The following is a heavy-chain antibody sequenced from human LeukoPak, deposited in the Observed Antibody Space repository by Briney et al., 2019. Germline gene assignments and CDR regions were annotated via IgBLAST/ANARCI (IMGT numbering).Heavy chain of an antibody. CDR2: ISYDGSNK. V-gene: IGHV3-30*01. J-gene: IGHJ4*02. CDR1: GCTFSSYA. D-gene: IGHD3-10*01. Sequence: GRSLRLSCAASGCTFSSYAMHWVRQAPGKGLEWVAVISYDGSNKYYADSVKGRFTISRDNSKNTLYLQMNSLRAEDTAVYYCAREVGRSTDGSGSSVWGQGTLVTVSS. CDR3: AREVGRSTDGSGSSV.